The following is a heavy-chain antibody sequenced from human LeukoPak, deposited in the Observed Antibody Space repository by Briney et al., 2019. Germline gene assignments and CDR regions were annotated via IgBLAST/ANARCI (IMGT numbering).Heavy chain of an antibody. D-gene: IGHD3-10*01. CDR3: AREDNGYYYGSGTD. V-gene: IGHV3-30*02. J-gene: IGHJ4*02. CDR2: IRYDGSNK. Sequence: PGGSLRLSCAASGFTFSSYGMHWVRQAPGKGLEWVAFIRYDGSNKYYADSVKGRFTISRDNSKNTLYLHVNSLRAEDTAVYYCAREDNGYYYGSGTDWGQGTLVTVSS. CDR1: GFTFSSYG.